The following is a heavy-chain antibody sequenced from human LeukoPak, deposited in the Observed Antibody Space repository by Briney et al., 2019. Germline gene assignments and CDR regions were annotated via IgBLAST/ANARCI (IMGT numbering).Heavy chain of an antibody. CDR1: GYTFTGYY. CDR3: ARTKVGATIYFDY. CDR2: INPNSGGT. Sequence: ASVKVSCKASGYTFTGYYMHWVRQAPGQGLEWIGWINPNSGGTNYAQKFQGRVTMTRDTSISTAYMELSRLRSDDTAVYYCARTKVGATIYFDYWGQGTLVTVSS. V-gene: IGHV1-2*02. J-gene: IGHJ4*02. D-gene: IGHD1-26*01.